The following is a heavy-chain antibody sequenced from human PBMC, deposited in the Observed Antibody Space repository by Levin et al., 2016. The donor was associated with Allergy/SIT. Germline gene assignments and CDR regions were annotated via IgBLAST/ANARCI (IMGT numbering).Heavy chain of an antibody. Sequence: WVRQAPGQGLEWMGIINPSGGSTSYAQKFQGRVTMTRDTSTSTVYMELSSLRSEDTAVYYCARLETTRLHPGRDYYYMDVWGKGTTVTVSS. CDR3: ARLETTRLHPGRDYYYMDV. V-gene: IGHV1-46*01. D-gene: IGHD4-11*01. CDR2: INPSGGST. J-gene: IGHJ6*03.